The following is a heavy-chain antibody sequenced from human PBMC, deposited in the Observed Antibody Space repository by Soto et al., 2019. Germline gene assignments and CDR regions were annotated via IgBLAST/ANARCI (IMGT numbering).Heavy chain of an antibody. J-gene: IGHJ4*02. CDR2: ISGSGGST. CDR3: AKVGTMIVSPIDY. V-gene: IGHV3-23*01. D-gene: IGHD3-22*01. Sequence: PGGSLRLSCAASGFTFSSYAMSWVREAPGKGLEWVSAISGSGGSTYYADSVKGRFTISRDNSKNTLYLQMNSLRAEDTAVYYCAKVGTMIVSPIDYWGQGTLVTSPQ. CDR1: GFTFSSYA.